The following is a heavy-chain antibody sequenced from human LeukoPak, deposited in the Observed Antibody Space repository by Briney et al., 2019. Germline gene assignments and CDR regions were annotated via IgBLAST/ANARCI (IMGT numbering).Heavy chain of an antibody. V-gene: IGHV3-23*01. CDR3: AKDGSGSYYRFDY. CDR2: ISGSGGST. Sequence: GGSLRLSCAASGFTFSSYAMSWVRQAPGKGLEWVSAISGSGGSTYYADSAKGRFTISRDNSKNTLYLQMNSLRAEDTAVYYCAKDGSGSYYRFDYWGQGTLVTVSS. J-gene: IGHJ4*02. CDR1: GFTFSSYA. D-gene: IGHD3-10*01.